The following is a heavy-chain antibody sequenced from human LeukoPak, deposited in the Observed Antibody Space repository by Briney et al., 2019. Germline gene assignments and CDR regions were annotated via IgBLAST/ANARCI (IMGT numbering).Heavy chain of an antibody. J-gene: IGHJ6*02. CDR3: ARQLLWYGPDYGMDV. V-gene: IGHV4-34*01. Sequence: SETLSLTRAVYGGSFSGYYWSWIRQPPGKGLEWIGEINHSGSTNYNPSLKSRVTISVDTSKNQFSLKLSSVTAADTAVYYCARQLLWYGPDYGMDVWGQGTTVTVSS. D-gene: IGHD3-10*01. CDR2: INHSGST. CDR1: GGSFSGYY.